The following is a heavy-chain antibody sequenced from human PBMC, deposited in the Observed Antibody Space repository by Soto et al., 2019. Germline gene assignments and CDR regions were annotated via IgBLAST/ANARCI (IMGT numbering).Heavy chain of an antibody. CDR1: GYSISSGYY. Sequence: SETLSLTCAASGYSISSGYYWGWIRPPPGGGLEGFGSIYHSGSTYYNPSLKSRVTISVDTSKNQFSLKLSSVTAADTAVYYCARVGVGASILYWYFDHWGRGTLVTVSS. J-gene: IGHJ2*01. CDR2: IYHSGST. CDR3: ARVGVGASILYWYFDH. D-gene: IGHD2-15*01. V-gene: IGHV4-38-2*01.